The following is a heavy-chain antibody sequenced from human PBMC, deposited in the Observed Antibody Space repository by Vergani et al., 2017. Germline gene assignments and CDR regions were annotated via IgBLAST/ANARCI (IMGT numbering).Heavy chain of an antibody. D-gene: IGHD1-26*01. CDR1: GFTFDDYA. J-gene: IGHJ4*02. Sequence: EVQLVESGGGLVQPGRSLRLSCAASGFTFDDYAMHWVRQAPGKGLEWVGRIKSKTDGGTTDYDAPVKGRFTISRDDSKNTLYLQMNSLKTEDTAVYYCTTYLPVGATISYWGQGTLVTVSS. CDR3: TTYLPVGATISY. CDR2: IKSKTDGGTT. V-gene: IGHV3-15*01.